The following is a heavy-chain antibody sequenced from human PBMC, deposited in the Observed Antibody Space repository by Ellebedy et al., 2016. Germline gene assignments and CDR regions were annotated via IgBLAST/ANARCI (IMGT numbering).Heavy chain of an antibody. D-gene: IGHD3-10*01. CDR3: ARVGYGSGSYFPGSYGMDV. J-gene: IGHJ6*02. CDR1: GFTFSSHW. V-gene: IGHV3-7*01. CDR2: IKQDGSEK. Sequence: GESLKISXAASGFTFSSHWMSWVRQAPGKGLEWVANIKQDGSEKYYVDSVKGRFTISRDNAKNSLYLQMNSLRAEDTAVYYCARVGYGSGSYFPGSYGMDVWGQGTTVTVSS.